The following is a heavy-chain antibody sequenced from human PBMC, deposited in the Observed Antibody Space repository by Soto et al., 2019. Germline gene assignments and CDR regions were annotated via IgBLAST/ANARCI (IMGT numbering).Heavy chain of an antibody. CDR3: ARDTHPIAAAGTGHY. CDR2: INAGNGNT. V-gene: IGHV1-3*01. D-gene: IGHD6-13*01. Sequence: GASVKVSCKASGYTFTSYAMHWARQAPGQRLEWMGWINAGNGNTKYSQKFQGRVTITRDTSASTAYMELSSLRSEDTAVYYCARDTHPIAAAGTGHYWGQGTLVTVSS. CDR1: GYTFTSYA. J-gene: IGHJ4*02.